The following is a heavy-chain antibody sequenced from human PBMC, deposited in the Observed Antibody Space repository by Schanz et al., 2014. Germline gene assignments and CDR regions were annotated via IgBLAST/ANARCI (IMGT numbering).Heavy chain of an antibody. CDR2: MNPNSGNP. CDR1: GYDFHIYA. Sequence: QILLVQPGPEVKKPGASVTVSCKASGYDFHIYAYSWVRQAPGQGLEWLGWMNPNSGNPGFAQKFRDRVTMTRNTSMSTAYIELHILTSEDTAVYYCARGRTFDYWGQGTLVTVSS. V-gene: IGHV1-8*02. CDR3: ARGRTFDY. J-gene: IGHJ4*02.